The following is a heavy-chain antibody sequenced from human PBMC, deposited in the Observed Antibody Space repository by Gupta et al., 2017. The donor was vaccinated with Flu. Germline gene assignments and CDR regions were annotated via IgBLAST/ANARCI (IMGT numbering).Heavy chain of an antibody. J-gene: IGHJ4*02. Sequence: EVQLVEFGGGLVQPGGSLGFTCAAPGFTFSSIKMNWVRQAPGKGLEWVSYISSSGSTIYYADSVKGRFTISRDNAKNSLYLQMNSLRAEDTAVYYCARVGWTFDYWGQGTLVTVSS. D-gene: IGHD2-2*03. CDR1: GFTFSSIK. V-gene: IGHV3-48*03. CDR3: ARVGWTFDY. CDR2: ISSSGSTI.